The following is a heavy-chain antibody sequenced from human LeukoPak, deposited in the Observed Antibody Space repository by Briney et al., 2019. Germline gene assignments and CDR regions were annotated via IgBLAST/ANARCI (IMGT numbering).Heavy chain of an antibody. V-gene: IGHV3-21*01. Sequence: PGGSLRLSCAASGYTFSSYSVNWVRQAPGKGLEWVSSISSSSSYIYYADSVKGRFTISRDNAKNSLYLQMNSLRAEDTAVYYCARADCSSTTCSGALDYWGQGTLLTVSS. J-gene: IGHJ4*02. CDR1: GYTFSSYS. CDR3: ARADCSSTTCSGALDY. D-gene: IGHD2-2*01. CDR2: ISSSSSYI.